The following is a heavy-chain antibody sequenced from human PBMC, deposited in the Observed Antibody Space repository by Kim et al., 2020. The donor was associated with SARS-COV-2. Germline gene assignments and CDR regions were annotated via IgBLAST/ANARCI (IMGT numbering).Heavy chain of an antibody. V-gene: IGHV4-34*01. CDR3: GRGDYY. Sequence: SETLSLTCAMSGGSFSDYYWSWVRQPPGKGLEWIGEINHRGNTNYNPSLKSRVTILVDTSKNHFSLKLTSLTAADTALYYCGRGDYY. J-gene: IGHJ6*01. CDR2: INHRGNT. CDR1: GGSFSDYY.